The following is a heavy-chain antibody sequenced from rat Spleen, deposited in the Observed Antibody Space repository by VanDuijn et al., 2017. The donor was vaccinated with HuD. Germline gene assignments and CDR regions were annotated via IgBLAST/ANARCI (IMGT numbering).Heavy chain of an antibody. CDR1: GFIFSDYA. V-gene: IGHV5S13*01. CDR3: TRQTISFDY. Sequence: EVQLVESGGGLVRPGRSLKLSCAGSGFIFSDYAMAWIRQAPGKGLEWVASITKTGGKINYPDSVKGRFTISRDNAQDTLYLQMNSLRSEDTATYYCTRQTISFDYWGQGVMVTVSS. D-gene: IGHD1-10*01. CDR2: ITKTGGKI. J-gene: IGHJ2*01.